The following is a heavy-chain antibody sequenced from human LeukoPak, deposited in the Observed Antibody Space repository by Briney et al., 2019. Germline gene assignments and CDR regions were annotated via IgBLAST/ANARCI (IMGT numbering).Heavy chain of an antibody. V-gene: IGHV1-69*04. J-gene: IGHJ4*02. D-gene: IGHD2-15*01. CDR3: ASVLGYCSGGSCPFDY. CDR2: IIPIHGIA. Sequence: SVKVSCKASGGTFSSYAISWVRQAPGQGLEWMGRIIPIHGIANYAQKFQGRVTITADKSTSTAYMELSSLRSEDTAVYYCASVLGYCSGGSCPFDYWGQGTLVTVSS. CDR1: GGTFSSYA.